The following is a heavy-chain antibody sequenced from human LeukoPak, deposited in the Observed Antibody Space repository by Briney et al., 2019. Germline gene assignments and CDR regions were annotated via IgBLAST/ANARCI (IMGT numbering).Heavy chain of an antibody. CDR2: ISGSGGST. J-gene: IGHJ6*03. V-gene: IGHV3-23*01. CDR1: GFTFSSYW. CDR3: AKRRGLELTYYYHMDV. D-gene: IGHD1-7*01. Sequence: GGSLRLSCAASGFTFSSYWMSWVRQAPGKGLEWVSAISGSGGSTYYADSVKGRFTISRDNSKNTPYLQMNSLRADDTAVYYCAKRRGLELTYYYHMDVWGKGTTVTVSS.